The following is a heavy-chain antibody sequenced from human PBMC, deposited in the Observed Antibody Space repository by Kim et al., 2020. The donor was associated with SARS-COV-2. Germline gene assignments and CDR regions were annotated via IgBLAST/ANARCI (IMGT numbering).Heavy chain of an antibody. Sequence: ASVKVSCKASGYTFTSYGISWVRQAPGQGLEWMGWISAYNGNTNYAQKLQGRVTMTTDTSTSTAYMELRSLRSDDTAVYYCATIAAAGTEYYFDYWGQGTLVTVSS. CDR3: ATIAAAGTEYYFDY. CDR1: GYTFTSYG. J-gene: IGHJ4*02. CDR2: ISAYNGNT. V-gene: IGHV1-18*01. D-gene: IGHD6-13*01.